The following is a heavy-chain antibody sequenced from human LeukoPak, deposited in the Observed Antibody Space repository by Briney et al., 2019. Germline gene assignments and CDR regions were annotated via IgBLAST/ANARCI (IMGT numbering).Heavy chain of an antibody. CDR1: GYTFTRYA. V-gene: IGHV7-4-1*02. D-gene: IGHD3-22*01. J-gene: IGHJ5*02. CDR2: TDTNTGNP. CDR3: ARHYYDSSGYGFDP. Sequence: ASVKVSCKASGYTFTRYAMNWVRQAPGQGLEWIGWTDTNTGNPTYAQGFTGRFVFSLDTSVSTAYLQISSLKAVDTAVYYCARHYYDSSGYGFDPWGQGTLVTVSS.